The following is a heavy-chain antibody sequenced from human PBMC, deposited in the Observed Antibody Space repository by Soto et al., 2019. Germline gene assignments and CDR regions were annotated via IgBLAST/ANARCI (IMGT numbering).Heavy chain of an antibody. CDR3: TRANWYSEY. V-gene: IGHV4-59*11. Sequence: QVQLQESGPGLVKPSETLSLTCTVSGGSISNHYWSWIRQPPGKGLEWIGYIDYNGNTNYNPPLKSRVTMSVATSKNQISLKLSSVTAADTAVYYCTRANWYSEYWGQGTLVTVSS. CDR2: IDYNGNT. J-gene: IGHJ4*02. CDR1: GGSISNHY. D-gene: IGHD7-27*01.